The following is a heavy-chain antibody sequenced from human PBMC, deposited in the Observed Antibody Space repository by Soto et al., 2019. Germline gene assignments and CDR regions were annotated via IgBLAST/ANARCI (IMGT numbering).Heavy chain of an antibody. J-gene: IGHJ4*02. Sequence: PSETLSLTGAVSGGSLSNYYWRWIRQPPGKGLEWIEEIYHSGSTNYNPSLKSRVTISVDTSKNQFSLKLSSVTAADTAVYFCARVRYSDNWHGLIDCWGLGTLVTGSS. V-gene: IGHV4-34*01. D-gene: IGHD4-4*01. CDR1: GGSLSNYY. CDR3: ARVRYSDNWHGLIDC. CDR2: IYHSGST.